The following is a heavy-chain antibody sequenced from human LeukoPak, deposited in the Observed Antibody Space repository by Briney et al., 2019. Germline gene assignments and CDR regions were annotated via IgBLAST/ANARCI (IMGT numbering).Heavy chain of an antibody. CDR2: ISSSGSTI. D-gene: IGHD3-3*01. V-gene: IGHV3-48*03. CDR1: GFTFNSYE. Sequence: PGGSLRLSCAASGFTFNSYEMNWVRQAPGKGLEWVSYISSSGSTIYYADSVKGRFTISRDNAKSSLYLQMNSLRAEDTAIYYCARQDRVLIAFDYWGQGTLVTVSS. J-gene: IGHJ4*02. CDR3: ARQDRVLIAFDY.